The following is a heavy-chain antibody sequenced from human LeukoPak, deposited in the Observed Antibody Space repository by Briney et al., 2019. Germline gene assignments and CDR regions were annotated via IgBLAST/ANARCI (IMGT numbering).Heavy chain of an antibody. D-gene: IGHD3-22*01. V-gene: IGHV4-59*12. Sequence: SETLSLTCTVSGGSISSYYWSWIRQPPGKGLEWIGYIYYSGSTYYSPSLRSRVTISVDTSKNQFSLKLNSVTAADTAVYYCARDDYYYDNIGMYWGQGTLVTVSS. J-gene: IGHJ4*02. CDR3: ARDDYYYDNIGMY. CDR1: GGSISSYY. CDR2: IYYSGST.